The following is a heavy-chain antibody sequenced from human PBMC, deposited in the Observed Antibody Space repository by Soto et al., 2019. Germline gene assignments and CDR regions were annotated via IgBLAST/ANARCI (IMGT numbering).Heavy chain of an antibody. D-gene: IGHD6-13*01. CDR3: GRGPSIAAAGTKYYDYGMDV. J-gene: IGHJ6*02. V-gene: IGHV3-33*01. CDR2: IWYDGSNK. CDR1: GFTFSSYG. Sequence: GGSLRLSCAASGFTFSSYGMHWVRQAPGKGLEWVAVIWYDGSNKYYADSVKGRFTISRDNSKNTLYLQMNSLRAEDTAAYYCGRGPSIAAAGTKYYDYGMDVWGQGTTVTGSS.